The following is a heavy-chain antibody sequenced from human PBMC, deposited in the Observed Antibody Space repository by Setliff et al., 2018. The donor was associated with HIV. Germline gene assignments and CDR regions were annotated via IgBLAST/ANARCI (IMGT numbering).Heavy chain of an antibody. CDR3: TAVGSLAGRRPELN. J-gene: IGHJ4*02. V-gene: IGHV3-15*01. CDR2: IKSKIDGGTT. CDR1: GFTFSNAW. Sequence: PGGSLRLSCAASGFTFSNAWLSWVRQAPGKGLEWVGRIKSKIDGGTTEYAAPVKGRFTISRDDSINTLYLQMNSLKTEDTAVYFCTAVGSLAGRRPELNWGRGTLVTVSS. D-gene: IGHD6-6*01.